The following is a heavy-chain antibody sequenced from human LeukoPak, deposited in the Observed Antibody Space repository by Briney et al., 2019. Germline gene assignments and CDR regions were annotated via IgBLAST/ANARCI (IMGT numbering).Heavy chain of an antibody. V-gene: IGHV4-4*07. CDR2: IYTSGST. CDR3: ATDPDYDILTGYWGLHYFDY. D-gene: IGHD3-9*01. Sequence: PSETLSLTCTVSGGSISSYYWSWIRQPAGKGLEWIGRIYTSGSTNYNPSLKSRVTMSVDTSKNQFSLKLSSVTAADTAVYYCATDPDYDILTGYWGLHYFDYWGQGTLVTVSS. CDR1: GGSISSYY. J-gene: IGHJ4*02.